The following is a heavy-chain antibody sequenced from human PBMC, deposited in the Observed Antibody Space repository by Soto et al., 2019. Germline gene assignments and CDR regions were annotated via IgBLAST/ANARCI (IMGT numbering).Heavy chain of an antibody. CDR2: INPSGGST. CDR3: ARALGYYDSSGPFDY. D-gene: IGHD3-22*01. Sequence: ASVKVSCKASGYTFTSYYMHWVRQAPGQGLEWMGIINPSGGSTSYAQKFQGRVTMTRDTSTSTVYMELSSLRSEDTAVYYCARALGYYDSSGPFDYWGQGTLVTVSS. CDR1: GYTFTSYY. V-gene: IGHV1-46*01. J-gene: IGHJ4*02.